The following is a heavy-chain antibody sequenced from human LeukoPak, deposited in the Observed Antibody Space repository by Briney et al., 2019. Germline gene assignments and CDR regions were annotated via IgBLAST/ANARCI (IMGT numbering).Heavy chain of an antibody. J-gene: IGHJ4*02. Sequence: TGGSLRLSCAASGFTVSSNYMSWVRQAPGKGLEWVSAIDNSGFTTYYADSVRGRFTISRDNSKNTLYLQMNSLRAEDTAIYYCAKVSTVTSNFDYWGQGTLVTVSS. CDR2: IDNSGFTT. CDR1: GFTVSSNY. V-gene: IGHV3-23*01. CDR3: AKVSTVTSNFDY. D-gene: IGHD4-17*01.